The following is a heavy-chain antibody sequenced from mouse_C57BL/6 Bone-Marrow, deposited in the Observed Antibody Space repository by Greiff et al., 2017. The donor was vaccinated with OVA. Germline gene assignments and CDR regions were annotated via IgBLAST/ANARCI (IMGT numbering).Heavy chain of an antibody. D-gene: IGHD1-1*02. CDR1: GYTFTDYY. V-gene: IGHV1-26*01. J-gene: IGHJ3*01. CDR2: INPNNGGT. Sequence: EVQLQQSGPELVKPGASVKISCKASGYTFTDYYMNWVKQSHGKSLEWIGDINPNNGGTSYNQKFKGKATLTVDKSSSTAYMELRSLTSEGSAVYYCASLVAYWGQGTLGTVSA. CDR3: ASLVAY.